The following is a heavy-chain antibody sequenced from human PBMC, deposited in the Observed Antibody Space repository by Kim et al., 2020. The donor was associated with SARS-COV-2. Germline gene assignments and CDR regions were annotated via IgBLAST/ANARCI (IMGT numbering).Heavy chain of an antibody. Sequence: SETLSLTCTVSGGSISSYYWSWIRQPPGKGLEWIGYIYYSGSTNYNPSLKSRVTISVDTSKNQFSLKLSSVTAADTAVYYCARASSAAGPSYYYYYYMDVWGKGTTVTVSS. CDR3: ARASSAAGPSYYYYYYMDV. CDR2: IYYSGST. CDR1: GGSISSYY. D-gene: IGHD6-13*01. V-gene: IGHV4-59*01. J-gene: IGHJ6*03.